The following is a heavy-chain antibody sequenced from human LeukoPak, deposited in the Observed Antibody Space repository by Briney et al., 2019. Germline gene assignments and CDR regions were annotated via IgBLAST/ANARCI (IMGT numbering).Heavy chain of an antibody. CDR2: IKPDGTKK. J-gene: IGHJ4*02. Sequence: GGSLRLSCAASGFTFGRFWMTWARQAPGKGLEWVANIKPDGTKKTYVDSVKGRFIISRDNAKNSLYLQMNSLRADDTAVYYCATAPAAADSWWGQGTLVAVSS. CDR1: GFTFGRFW. V-gene: IGHV3-7*01. D-gene: IGHD6-13*01. CDR3: ATAPAAADSW.